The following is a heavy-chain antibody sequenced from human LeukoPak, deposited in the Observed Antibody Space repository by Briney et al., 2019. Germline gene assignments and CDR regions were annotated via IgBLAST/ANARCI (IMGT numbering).Heavy chain of an antibody. CDR2: ISSSSTI. D-gene: IGHD3-22*01. J-gene: IGHJ6*03. CDR3: ARADSSGYYYYYMDV. V-gene: IGHV3-48*04. CDR1: GFTFSSYS. Sequence: PGGSLRLSCAASGFTFSSYSMNWVRQAPGKGLEWVSYISSSSTIYYADSVKGRFTISRDNAKDSLYLQMNSLRAEDTAVYYCARADSSGYYYYYMDVWGKGTTVTVSS.